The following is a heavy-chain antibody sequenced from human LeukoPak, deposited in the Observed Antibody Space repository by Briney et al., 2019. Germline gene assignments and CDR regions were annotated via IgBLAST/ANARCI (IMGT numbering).Heavy chain of an antibody. D-gene: IGHD2-15*01. CDR2: INHSGST. CDR3: ARQGYCSGGSCYRY. CDR1: GGSFSGYY. J-gene: IGHJ4*02. V-gene: IGHV4-34*01. Sequence: SETLSLTCAVYGGSFSGYYWSWIRQPPGKGLEWIGEINHSGSTNYNPSLKSRVTISVDTSKNQFSLKLSSVTAADTAVYYCARQGYCSGGSCYRYWGQGTLVTVSS.